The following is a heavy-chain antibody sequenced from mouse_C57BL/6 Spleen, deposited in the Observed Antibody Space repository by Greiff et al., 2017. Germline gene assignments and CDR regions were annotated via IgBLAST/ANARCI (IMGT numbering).Heavy chain of an antibody. CDR3: ASYYGNSWYFDV. D-gene: IGHD2-1*01. CDR1: GYTFTSYW. Sequence: QVQLQQPGAELVRPGSSVKLSCKASGYTFTSYWMHWVKQRPIQGLEWIGNIDPSDSDTHYNQKFKDKATLTVDKSSSTAYMQLSSLTSEDSAVYYCASYYGNSWYFDVWGTGTTVTVSS. V-gene: IGHV1-52*01. J-gene: IGHJ1*03. CDR2: IDPSDSDT.